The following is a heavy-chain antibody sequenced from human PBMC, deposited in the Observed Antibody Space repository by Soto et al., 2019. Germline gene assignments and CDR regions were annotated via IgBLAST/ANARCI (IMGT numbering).Heavy chain of an antibody. D-gene: IGHD3-3*01. V-gene: IGHV3-23*01. Sequence: EVQLLESGGGLVQPGGSLRLSCAASGFTFRSYAMSWVRQAPGQGLEWVSAISGSGGSTYYADSVKGRFTISRDNSKNTLYLQMNSLRAEDTAVYYCAKDRRVPNYGMDVWGQGTTVTVSS. CDR3: AKDRRVPNYGMDV. CDR1: GFTFRSYA. CDR2: ISGSGGST. J-gene: IGHJ6*02.